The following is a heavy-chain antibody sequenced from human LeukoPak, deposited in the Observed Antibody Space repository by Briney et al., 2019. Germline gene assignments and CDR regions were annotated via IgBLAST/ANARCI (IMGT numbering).Heavy chain of an antibody. CDR2: IKQDGSEK. CDR1: GFTISSYR. CDR3: ARRNTDY. Sequence: SLRLSCAASGFTISSYRMSWVRQAPGKGLEWVANIKQDGSEKYYVDSMKGRFTISRDNAKNSLYLQMNSLRAEDTAVYYCARRNTDYWGQGTLVTVSS. V-gene: IGHV3-7*01. J-gene: IGHJ4*02.